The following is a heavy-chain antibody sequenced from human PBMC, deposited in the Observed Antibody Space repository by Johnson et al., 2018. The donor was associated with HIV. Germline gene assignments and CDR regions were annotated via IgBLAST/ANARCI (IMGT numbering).Heavy chain of an antibody. CDR3: ARRIYYYDSSGTEDAFDI. D-gene: IGHD3-22*01. CDR1: GFTVSSIY. J-gene: IGHJ3*02. V-gene: IGHV3-53*01. Sequence: DVQVVESGGGLIQPGGSLRLSCAASGFTVSSIYMNWVRQAPGKGLEWVSGINWNGGSTGYADSVKGRFTISRDNAKNTLYLQMNSLRAEDTAVYYCARRIYYYDSSGTEDAFDIWGQGTMVTVSS. CDR2: INWNGGST.